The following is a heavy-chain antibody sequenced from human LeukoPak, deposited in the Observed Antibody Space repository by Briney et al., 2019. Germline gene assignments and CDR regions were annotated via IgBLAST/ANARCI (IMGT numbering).Heavy chain of an antibody. V-gene: IGHV3-21*01. D-gene: IGHD6-19*01. CDR2: ISRSATYL. Sequence: PGGSLRLSCAASGLTFSGYSMNWVRQAPGKGLEWVSSISRSATYLYYADSLQGRFTVSRDDAKSSLYLQMNSLSAEDTAVYYCARHFYSSGWGAFDIWGQGTMVTVSS. CDR1: GLTFSGYS. CDR3: ARHFYSSGWGAFDI. J-gene: IGHJ3*02.